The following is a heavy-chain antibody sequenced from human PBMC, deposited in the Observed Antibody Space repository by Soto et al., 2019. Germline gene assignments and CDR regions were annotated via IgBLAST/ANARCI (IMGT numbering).Heavy chain of an antibody. D-gene: IGHD2-2*01. V-gene: IGHV3-23*01. CDR1: GFTFSSYA. CDR3: AKSYCSDSTSCSRDSFAF. J-gene: IGHJ4*02. CDR2: ISASGGST. Sequence: GGSLRLSCAASGFTFSSYAMSWVRQAPGKGLEWVSGISASGGSTYYAASVKGRFTISRDDSRTTLYLQMNSLRAADTALYYCAKSYCSDSTSCSRDSFAFSGQRT.